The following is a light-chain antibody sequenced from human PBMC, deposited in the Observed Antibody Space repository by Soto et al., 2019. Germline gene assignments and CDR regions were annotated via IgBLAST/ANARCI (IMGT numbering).Light chain of an antibody. CDR3: QQSYSTPLT. CDR2: AAS. CDR1: RSISNW. J-gene: IGKJ4*01. Sequence: DIQMTQSPSTLSASVGDRVTITCRASRSISNWLAWYQQRPGIAPKLLIYAASSLQSGVPSRFSGSGSGTDFPLTISSLQPEDFATYYCQQSYSTPLTFGGGTKVEI. V-gene: IGKV1-39*01.